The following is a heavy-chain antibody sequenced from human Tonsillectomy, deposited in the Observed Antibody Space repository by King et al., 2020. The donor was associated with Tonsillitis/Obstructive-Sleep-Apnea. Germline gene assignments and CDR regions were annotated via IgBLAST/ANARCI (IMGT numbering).Heavy chain of an antibody. CDR2: INHSGST. CDR3: ARGGNCSSASCYNRTFDY. Sequence: VQLQQWGTGLLKPSETLSLTCAVHGGSFSGYYWSCIRQPPGKGLQWIGEINHSGSTNYNPSLKSRVTISVDTSKNQFSLKLSSVTAADTAVYYCARGGNCSSASCYNRTFDYWGQGTLVTVSS. V-gene: IGHV4-34*01. J-gene: IGHJ4*02. D-gene: IGHD2-2*02. CDR1: GGSFSGYY.